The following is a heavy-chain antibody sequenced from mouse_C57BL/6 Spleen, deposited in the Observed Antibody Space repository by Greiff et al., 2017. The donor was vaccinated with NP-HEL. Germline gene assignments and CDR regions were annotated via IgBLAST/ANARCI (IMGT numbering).Heavy chain of an antibody. J-gene: IGHJ2*01. Sequence: VVESGPELVKPGASVKISCKASGYTFTDYYINWVKQRPGQGLEWIGWIYPGSGNTKYNEKFKGKATLTVDTSSSTAYMQLSSLTSEDSAVYFWARGNLAYYSNYEDYWGQGTTLTVSS. CDR2: IYPGSGNT. CDR3: ARGNLAYYSNYEDY. D-gene: IGHD2-5*01. CDR1: GYTFTDYY. V-gene: IGHV1-84*01.